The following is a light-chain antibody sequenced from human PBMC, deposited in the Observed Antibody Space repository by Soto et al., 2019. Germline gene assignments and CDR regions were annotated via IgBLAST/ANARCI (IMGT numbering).Light chain of an antibody. V-gene: IGKV3-11*01. Sequence: EIVLSQSPDTLSLSPGERATLSCRASQSVGTYLAWYQQKPGQAPRLLIYDASNRATGVPARFSGSGSGTDFTLTISSLEPEDFALYYCQQYNKWPPWTFGHGTKVEIK. CDR2: DAS. CDR3: QQYNKWPPWT. CDR1: QSVGTY. J-gene: IGKJ1*01.